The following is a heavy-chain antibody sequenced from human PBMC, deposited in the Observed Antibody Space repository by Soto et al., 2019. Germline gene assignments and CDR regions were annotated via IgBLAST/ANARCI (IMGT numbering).Heavy chain of an antibody. CDR3: ARGNIDCGGDCNAFDI. CDR1: GGTFSSYA. Sequence: SVKVSCKASGGTFSSYAISWVRQAPGQGLEWMGGIIPIFGTANYAQKFQGRVTITADKSTSTAYMELSSLRSEDTAVYYCARGNIDCGGDCNAFDIWGQGTMVTVSS. CDR2: IIPIFGTA. V-gene: IGHV1-69*06. D-gene: IGHD2-21*02. J-gene: IGHJ3*02.